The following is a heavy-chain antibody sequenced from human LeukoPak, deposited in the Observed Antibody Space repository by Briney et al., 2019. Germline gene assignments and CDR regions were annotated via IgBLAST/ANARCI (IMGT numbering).Heavy chain of an antibody. CDR2: ISYDGSNK. CDR1: GFTFSSYG. CDR3: AKDLERELLGWFDP. V-gene: IGHV3-30*18. J-gene: IGHJ5*02. D-gene: IGHD1-26*01. Sequence: GRSLRLSCAASGFTFSSYGTHWVRQAPGKGLEWVAVISYDGSNKYYADSVKGRFTISRDNSKNTLYLQMNSLRAEDTAVYYCAKDLERELLGWFDPWGQGTLVTVSS.